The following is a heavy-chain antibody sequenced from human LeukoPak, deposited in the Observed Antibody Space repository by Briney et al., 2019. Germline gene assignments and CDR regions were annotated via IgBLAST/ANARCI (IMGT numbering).Heavy chain of an antibody. Sequence: PGGSLRLSCAASGFTFSSYEMNWVRQAPGKGLEWVSYISSSGSTIYYADSVKGRFTISRDNSKNTLYLQMNSLRAEDTAVYYCAKALDYYDSSGYYYEDDAFDIWGQGTMVTVSS. CDR2: ISSSGSTI. V-gene: IGHV3-48*03. CDR3: AKALDYYDSSGYYYEDDAFDI. D-gene: IGHD3-22*01. J-gene: IGHJ3*02. CDR1: GFTFSSYE.